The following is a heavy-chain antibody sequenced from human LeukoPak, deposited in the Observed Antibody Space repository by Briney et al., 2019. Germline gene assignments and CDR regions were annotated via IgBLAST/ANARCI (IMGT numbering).Heavy chain of an antibody. Sequence: PGESLRLSCAASGFTFSSYSMNWVRQAPGKGLEWVSYISSSGGTIYDADSVRGRFTISRDNAKNSLYLQMNSLRDEDTAVYYYARERGYNYGYSDYWGQGTLVTVSS. J-gene: IGHJ4*02. CDR3: ARERGYNYGYSDY. CDR1: GFTFSSYS. D-gene: IGHD5-18*01. CDR2: ISSSGGTI. V-gene: IGHV3-48*02.